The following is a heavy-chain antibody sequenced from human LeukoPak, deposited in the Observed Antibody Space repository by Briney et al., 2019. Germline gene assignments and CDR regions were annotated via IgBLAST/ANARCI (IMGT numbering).Heavy chain of an antibody. CDR1: GFTVSNNY. CDR2: IYSGGTT. Sequence: GSLRLSCAASGFTVSNNYMSWVRQAPGKGLEWVSIIYSGGTTCYADSVKGRFTISRDNSKNTLYLQMNSLRAEDTAVYYCARSLAGMYSSGWDYWGQGTLVTVSS. V-gene: IGHV3-53*01. CDR3: ARSLAGMYSSGWDY. D-gene: IGHD6-19*01. J-gene: IGHJ4*02.